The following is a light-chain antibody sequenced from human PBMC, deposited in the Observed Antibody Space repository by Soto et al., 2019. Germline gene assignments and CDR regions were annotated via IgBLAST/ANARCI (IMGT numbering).Light chain of an antibody. CDR3: QQRSNWPIT. Sequence: IFLTRSPVTLSLSPGDRATLSCRASQSVSGNYLAWYQQKPGQSPRLVIYDASNRATGIPARFSGSGSGTDYTLTISSLEPEDFAVYYCQQRSNWPITFGQGTRLDIK. V-gene: IGKV3-11*01. J-gene: IGKJ5*01. CDR1: QSVSGNY. CDR2: DAS.